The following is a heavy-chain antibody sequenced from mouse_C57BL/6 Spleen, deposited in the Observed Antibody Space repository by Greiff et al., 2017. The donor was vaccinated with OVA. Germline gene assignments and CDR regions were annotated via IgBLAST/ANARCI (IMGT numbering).Heavy chain of an antibody. CDR1: GYAFSSSW. J-gene: IGHJ4*01. Sequence: QVQLQQSGPELVKPGASVKISCKASGYAFSSSWMNWVKQRPGKGLEWIGRIYPGDGDTNYNGKVKGKATLTADKSYSTAYMPLSSLTSEDSAVYFCARPPITTVVAPYAMDYWGQGTSVTVSS. CDR3: ARPPITTVVAPYAMDY. CDR2: IYPGDGDT. V-gene: IGHV1-82*01. D-gene: IGHD1-1*01.